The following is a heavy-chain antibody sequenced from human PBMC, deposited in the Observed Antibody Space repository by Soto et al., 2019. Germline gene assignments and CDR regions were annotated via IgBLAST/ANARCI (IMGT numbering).Heavy chain of an antibody. D-gene: IGHD3-3*01. CDR1: GLTFSSYA. CDR2: ISGSGGST. V-gene: IGHV3-23*01. J-gene: IGHJ5*02. CDR3: AKATYYDFWSGYSPRGWFDP. Sequence: GGSLRLSCAASGLTFSSYAMSWVRQAPGKGLEWVSAISGSGGSTYYADSVKGRFTISRDNSKNTLYLEMNSLRAEDTAVYYCAKATYYDFWSGYSPRGWFDPWGQGTLVAVSS.